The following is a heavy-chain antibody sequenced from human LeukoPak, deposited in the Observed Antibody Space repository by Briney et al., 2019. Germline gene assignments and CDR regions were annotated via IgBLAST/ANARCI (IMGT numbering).Heavy chain of an antibody. CDR2: IYYSGST. Sequence: SETLSLTCTVSGGSISSSSYYWGWIRQPPGKGLKWIGSIYYSGSTYYNPSLKSRVTISVDTSKNQFSLKLSSVTAADTAVYYCARQGTTSYSSWNYWGQGTLVTVSS. CDR3: ARQGTTSYSSWNY. D-gene: IGHD6-13*01. V-gene: IGHV4-39*01. CDR1: GGSISSSSYY. J-gene: IGHJ4*02.